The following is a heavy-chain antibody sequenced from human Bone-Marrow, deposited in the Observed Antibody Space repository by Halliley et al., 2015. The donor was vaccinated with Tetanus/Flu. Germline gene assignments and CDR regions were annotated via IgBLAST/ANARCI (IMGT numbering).Heavy chain of an antibody. CDR2: ISLTGGTT. CDR3: AKDSDEDKVLVPADDAFDI. Sequence: AASRFISSSMNWVRQAPGKGLEWVSAISLTGGTTFYADSVKGRFTISRDNSKNTLYLQMDSLRAEDTAVYYCAKDSDEDKVLVPADDAFDIWGQGTMVTVSS. D-gene: IGHD2-2*01. V-gene: IGHV3-23*01. CDR1: RFISSS. J-gene: IGHJ3*02.